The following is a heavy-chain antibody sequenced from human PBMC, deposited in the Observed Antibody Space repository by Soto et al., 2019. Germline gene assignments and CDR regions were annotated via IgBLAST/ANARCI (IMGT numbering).Heavy chain of an antibody. CDR2: IYHSGST. Sequence: SETLSLTCAVSGGSISSGDYYWSWIRQPPGKGLEWIGYIYHSGSTYYNPYLKSRVTISVDRSKNQFSLKLSSVTAADTAVYYCARNSRSWRLGYFDYWGQGTLVTVSS. V-gene: IGHV4-30-2*01. CDR3: ARNSRSWRLGYFDY. D-gene: IGHD3-3*01. J-gene: IGHJ4*02. CDR1: GGSISSGDYY.